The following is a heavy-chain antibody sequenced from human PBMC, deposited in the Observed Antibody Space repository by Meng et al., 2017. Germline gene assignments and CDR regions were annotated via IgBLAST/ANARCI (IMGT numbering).Heavy chain of an antibody. J-gene: IGHJ4*02. V-gene: IGHV3-30*07. CDR2: ISYDGSNK. CDR3: ARDWRY. Sequence: VQGVVSGGVVVAPGMFLRLSLAASRFAFSGYAMHWVRQAACKGLEWVAVISYDGSNKYYASSLKGRFTISRDNSKNTLYLQMNSLRAEDTAVYYCARDWRYWGQGTLVTVSS. D-gene: IGHD1-1*01. CDR1: RFAFSGYA.